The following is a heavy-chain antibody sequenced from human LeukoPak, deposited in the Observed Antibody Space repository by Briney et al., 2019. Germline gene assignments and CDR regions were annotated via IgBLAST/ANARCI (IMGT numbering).Heavy chain of an antibody. CDR3: ARVGDYSYGNY. V-gene: IGHV4-59*01. CDR2: IYYSGST. Sequence: SETLSLTRTVSGGSISSYYWSWIRQPPGKGLEWIGYIYYSGSTNYNPSLKSRVTISVDTSKNQFSLKLSSVTAADTAVYYCARVGDYSYGNYWGQGTLVTVSS. J-gene: IGHJ4*02. D-gene: IGHD5-18*01. CDR1: GGSISSYY.